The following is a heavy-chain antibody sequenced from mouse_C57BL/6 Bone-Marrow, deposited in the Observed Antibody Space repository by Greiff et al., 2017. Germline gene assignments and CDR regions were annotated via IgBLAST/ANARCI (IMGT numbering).Heavy chain of an antibody. V-gene: IGHV1-50*01. CDR2: IDPSDSYT. CDR3: ARDGSPCFDY. CDR1: GYTFTSYW. J-gene: IGHJ2*01. Sequence: QVQLQQPGAELVKPGASVKLSCKASGYTFTSYWMQWVKQRPGQGLEWIGEIDPSDSYTNYNQKFKGKATLTVDTSSSTAYMQLSSLTSEDSAVYYCARDGSPCFDYWGQGTTLTVSS. D-gene: IGHD1-1*01.